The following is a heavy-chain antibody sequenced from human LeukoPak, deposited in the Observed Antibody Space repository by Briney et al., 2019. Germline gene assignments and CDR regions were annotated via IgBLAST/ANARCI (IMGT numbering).Heavy chain of an antibody. CDR2: IGTASDT. D-gene: IGHD1-1*01. CDR3: ARGPPRGKYYYMDV. Sequence: GGSLRLSCAASGFTFSSFDMHWVRQPTGQGLEWVSTIGTASDTYYPGSAEGRFTLSRDNAKNSLYLQMNSLTAGGTAVYYCARGPPRGKYYYMDVWGKGTTVTVSS. V-gene: IGHV3-13*01. J-gene: IGHJ6*03. CDR1: GFTFSSFD.